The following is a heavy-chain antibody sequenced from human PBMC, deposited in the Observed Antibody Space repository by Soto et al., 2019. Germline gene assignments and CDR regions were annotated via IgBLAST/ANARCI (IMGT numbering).Heavy chain of an antibody. D-gene: IGHD3-22*01. CDR2: ISAYNGNT. CDR1: GYTFTSYG. V-gene: IGHV1-18*01. Sequence: ASVKVSCKASGYTFTSYGISWVRQAPGQGLEWMGWISAYNGNTNYAQKLQGRVTMTTDTSTSTAYMELRSLRSDDTAVYYCAARWYDSSGYSALYYYYYMDVWGKGTTVTVSS. J-gene: IGHJ6*03. CDR3: AARWYDSSGYSALYYYYYMDV.